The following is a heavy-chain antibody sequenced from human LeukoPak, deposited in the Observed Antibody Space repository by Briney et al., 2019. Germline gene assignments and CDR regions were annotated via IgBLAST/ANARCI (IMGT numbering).Heavy chain of an antibody. J-gene: IGHJ5*02. V-gene: IGHV4-59*01. D-gene: IGHD2-15*01. CDR2: IYYSGST. CDR1: GGSISSYY. CDR3: ARNIGYCSGGSCYSRWFDP. Sequence: SETLSLTCTVFGGSISSYYWSWIRQPPGKGLEWIGYIYYSGSTNYNPSLKSRDTISVDTSKNQFSLKLSSVTAADTAVYYCARNIGYCSGGSCYSRWFDPWGQGTLVTVSS.